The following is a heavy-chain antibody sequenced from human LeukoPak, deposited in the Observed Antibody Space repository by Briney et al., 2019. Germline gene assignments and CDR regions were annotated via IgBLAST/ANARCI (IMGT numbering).Heavy chain of an antibody. J-gene: IGHJ4*02. CDR1: GFIFSDYY. CDR2: ISSSSSYT. V-gene: IGHV3-11*05. D-gene: IGHD3-10*01. CDR3: ARAYYYGSGRYSSGY. Sequence: RPGGSLRLSCAASGFIFSDYYMSWIRQAPGKGLEWVSYISSSSSYTDYADSVKGRFTISRDNATNSLYLQMNSLRAEAPAGYYCARAYYYGSGRYSSGYWGQGTLVTVSS.